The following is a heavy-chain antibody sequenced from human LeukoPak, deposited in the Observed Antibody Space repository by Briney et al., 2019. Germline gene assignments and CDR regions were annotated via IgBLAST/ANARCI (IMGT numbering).Heavy chain of an antibody. V-gene: IGHV1-46*01. CDR1: GYTFTIYS. CDR2: INPSGGST. Sequence: ASVKVSCTASGYTFTIYSIHWVRQAPGQGLQWLGIINPSGGSTTYAQKFQGRVTMTRDTSTSTVYMELSSLRSEDTAVYYCARSRSGTYLLAYWGQGTLVTVSS. D-gene: IGHD1-26*01. J-gene: IGHJ4*02. CDR3: ARSRSGTYLLAY.